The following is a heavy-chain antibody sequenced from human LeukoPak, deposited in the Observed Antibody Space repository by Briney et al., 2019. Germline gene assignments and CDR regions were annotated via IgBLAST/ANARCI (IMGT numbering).Heavy chain of an antibody. CDR2: IYYSGST. J-gene: IGHJ4*02. Sequence: KPSETLSLTCTVSGGSISSSSYYWGWLRQPPGKGLEWTGYIYYSGSTNYNPSLKSRVTISVDTSKNQFSLKLSSVTAADTAIYYCARAVSGRFDYWGQGTLVTVSS. CDR3: ARAVSGRFDY. V-gene: IGHV4-61*05. CDR1: GGSISSSSYY. D-gene: IGHD6-19*01.